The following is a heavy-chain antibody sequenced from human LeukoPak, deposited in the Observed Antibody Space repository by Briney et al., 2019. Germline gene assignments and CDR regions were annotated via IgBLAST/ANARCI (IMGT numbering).Heavy chain of an antibody. V-gene: IGHV4-59*01. CDR2: IYYSGST. CDR3: ARAADYGDYDPTFDY. CDR1: GGSISSYY. Sequence: PSETLSLTCTVSGGSISSYYWRWLRQPPGKGVEWIGYIYYSGSTNYNPSLKSRVTISVDTSKTQFSLKLSSVTAADTAVYYCARAADYGDYDPTFDYWGQGTLVTVSS. J-gene: IGHJ4*02. D-gene: IGHD4-17*01.